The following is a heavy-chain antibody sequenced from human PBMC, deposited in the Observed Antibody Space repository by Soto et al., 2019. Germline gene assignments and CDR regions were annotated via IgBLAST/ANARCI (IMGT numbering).Heavy chain of an antibody. J-gene: IGHJ4*02. CDR2: ISSSGSTI. CDR3: ARAGAGDLGSFDF. V-gene: IGHV3-48*03. CDR1: GFTFSSYE. D-gene: IGHD1-26*01. Sequence: GGSLRLSCAASGFTFSSYEMNWVRQAPGKGLEWVSYISSSGSTIYYADSVKGRFTISRDNAKNSLYLQMNSLRAEDTAVYYCARAGAGDLGSFDFRGQGALVTVSS.